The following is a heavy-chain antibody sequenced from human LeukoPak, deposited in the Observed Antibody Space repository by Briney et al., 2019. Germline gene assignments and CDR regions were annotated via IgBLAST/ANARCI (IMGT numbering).Heavy chain of an antibody. V-gene: IGHV4-59*08. CDR3: ARLRFEARGYSYGYGWFDP. CDR1: GGSISSYY. CDR2: IYYSGST. D-gene: IGHD5-18*01. Sequence: SETPSLTCTVSGGSISSYYWSWIRQPPGKGLEWIGYIYYSGSTNYNPSLKSRVTISVDTSKNQFSLKLSSVTAADTAVYYCARLRFEARGYSYGYGWFDPWAREPWSPSPQ. J-gene: IGHJ5*02.